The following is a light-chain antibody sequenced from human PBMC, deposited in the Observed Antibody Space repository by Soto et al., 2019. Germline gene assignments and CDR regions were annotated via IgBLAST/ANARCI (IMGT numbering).Light chain of an antibody. V-gene: IGKV4-1*01. CDR1: QSILYSSINRNY. Sequence: DIVMTQSPDSLAVSLGERATINCKSSQSILYSSINRNYLAWFQQKPGQPPKLLIYWASTRESGVPDRFSGSGSGTDFTLTISSLQAEDVAVYFCQQYYSTPRTFGQGTKVELK. CDR2: WAS. J-gene: IGKJ1*01. CDR3: QQYYSTPRT.